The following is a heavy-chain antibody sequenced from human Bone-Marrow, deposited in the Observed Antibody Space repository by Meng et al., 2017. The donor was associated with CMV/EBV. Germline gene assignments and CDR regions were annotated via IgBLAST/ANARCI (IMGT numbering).Heavy chain of an antibody. CDR3: ARGDGILIFEVVYPYYFDY. D-gene: IGHD3-3*01. CDR1: GFTFRSYE. V-gene: IGHV3-48*03. J-gene: IGHJ4*02. Sequence: GGSLKISCEASGFTFRSYEMNWVRQAPGKGLEWISYISRSGDIKYYADSVKGRLTISRDNGNNSLYLHMDSLRAEDTAVYYCARGDGILIFEVVYPYYFDYWGQGVVVTVSS. CDR2: ISRSGDIK.